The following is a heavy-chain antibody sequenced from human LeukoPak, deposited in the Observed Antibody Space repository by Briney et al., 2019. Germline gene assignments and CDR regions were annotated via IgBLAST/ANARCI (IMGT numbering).Heavy chain of an antibody. D-gene: IGHD2-2*02. Sequence: GASVKVSCKASGYTFTGYYMHWVRQAPGQGLEWMGWINPNSGGTNYAQKFQGRATMTRDTSISTAYMELSRLRSDDTAVYYCARGASRRVPAAISWGQGTLVTVSS. J-gene: IGHJ5*02. CDR1: GYTFTGYY. CDR3: ARGASRRVPAAIS. V-gene: IGHV1-2*02. CDR2: INPNSGGT.